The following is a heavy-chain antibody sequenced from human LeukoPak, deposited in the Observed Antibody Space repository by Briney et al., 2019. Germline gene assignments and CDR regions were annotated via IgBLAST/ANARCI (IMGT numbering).Heavy chain of an antibody. CDR1: GGTFSSYA. Sequence: ASVKVSCKASGGTFSSYAISWVRQAPGQGLEWMGWINPNSGGTNYAQKFQGRVTMTRDTSISTAYMELSRLRSDDTAVYYCARDENPWGQGTLVTVSS. V-gene: IGHV1-2*02. CDR2: INPNSGGT. J-gene: IGHJ5*02. CDR3: ARDENP.